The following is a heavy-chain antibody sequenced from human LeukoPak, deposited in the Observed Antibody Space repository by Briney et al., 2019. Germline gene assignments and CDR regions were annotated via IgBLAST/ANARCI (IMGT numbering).Heavy chain of an antibody. CDR3: ANPLEVAGAG. CDR1: GFTFSSYG. Sequence: PGRSLRLSCAASGFTFSSYGMHWVGQAPGKGREGVAVISYDGSNKYYADSVKGRFTISSDNSKNTLYLQMNSLRAEDTAVYYCANPLEVAGAGGGQGTLVTVSS. V-gene: IGHV3-30*18. CDR2: ISYDGSNK. J-gene: IGHJ4*02. D-gene: IGHD6-19*01.